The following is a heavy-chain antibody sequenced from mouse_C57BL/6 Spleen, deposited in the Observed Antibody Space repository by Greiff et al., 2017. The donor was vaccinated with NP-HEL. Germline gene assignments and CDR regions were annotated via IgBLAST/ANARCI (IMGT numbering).Heavy chain of an antibody. CDR1: GYTFTSYW. D-gene: IGHD2-12*01. J-gene: IGHJ4*01. CDR3: ARAYDNYAMDY. V-gene: IGHV1-61*01. CDR2: IYPSDSET. Sequence: QVHLQQPGAELVRPGSSVKLSCKASGYTFTSYWMDWVKQRPGQGLEWIGNIYPSDSETHYNQKFKDKATLTVDKSSSTAYMQLSSLTSEDSAVYYCARAYDNYAMDYWGQGTSVTVSS.